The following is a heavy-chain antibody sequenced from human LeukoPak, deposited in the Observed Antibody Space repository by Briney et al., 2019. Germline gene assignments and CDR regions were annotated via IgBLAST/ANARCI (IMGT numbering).Heavy chain of an antibody. J-gene: IGHJ4*02. CDR3: ARSIPYGTTWYGRSDY. CDR1: GLPFSSYS. CDR2: IKPDGTTK. D-gene: IGHD6-13*01. V-gene: IGHV3-7*03. Sequence: GGSLRLSCAASGLPFSSYSMTWVRQAPGKGLEWVANIKPDGTTKFYVDSVKGRFTISRDNALNSLYLQMNSLRAEDTAIYYCARSIPYGTTWYGRSDYWGQGTLVTVSS.